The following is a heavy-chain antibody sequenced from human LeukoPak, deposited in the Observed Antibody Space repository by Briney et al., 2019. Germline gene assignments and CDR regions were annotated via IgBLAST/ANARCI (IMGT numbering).Heavy chain of an antibody. D-gene: IGHD3-22*01. J-gene: IGHJ6*04. V-gene: IGHV4-59*08. CDR1: GGSISSYY. CDR2: IYYSGST. CDR3: ATNYYDTRKPWD. Sequence: SETLSLTCTVSGGSISSYYWSWIRQPPGKGLEWIGYIYYSGSTNYNPSLKSRVTMSVDTSQDQFSLKLSSVTAADTAVYFCATNYYDTRKPWDWGEGTTVTISS.